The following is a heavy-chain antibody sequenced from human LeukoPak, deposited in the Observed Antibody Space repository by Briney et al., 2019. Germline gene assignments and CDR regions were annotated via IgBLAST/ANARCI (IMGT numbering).Heavy chain of an antibody. Sequence: ASVKVSCKASGGTFSSYAISWVRQAPGHGLEWMGGIIPIFGTANYAQKFQGRVTITADKSTSTAYMELSSLRSEDTAVYYCARDPLNSSSWYSWFDPWGQGTLVTVSS. CDR2: IIPIFGTA. CDR3: ARDPLNSSSWYSWFDP. D-gene: IGHD6-13*01. CDR1: GGTFSSYA. V-gene: IGHV1-69*06. J-gene: IGHJ5*02.